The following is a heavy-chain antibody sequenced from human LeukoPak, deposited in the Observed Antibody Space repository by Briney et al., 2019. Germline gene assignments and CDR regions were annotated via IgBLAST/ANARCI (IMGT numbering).Heavy chain of an antibody. J-gene: IGHJ4*02. CDR3: AKEPQEVGANHFGY. CDR1: GFTFSGYA. Sequence: GGSLRLSCAASGFTFSGYAMSWVRQAPGKGLEWVSAVSGGGGRTYYAESVKGRFTISRDNSKNTMYLQMNSLRAEDAAVYYCAKEPQEVGANHFGYWGQGTLVTVSS. D-gene: IGHD1-26*01. V-gene: IGHV3-23*01. CDR2: VSGGGGRT.